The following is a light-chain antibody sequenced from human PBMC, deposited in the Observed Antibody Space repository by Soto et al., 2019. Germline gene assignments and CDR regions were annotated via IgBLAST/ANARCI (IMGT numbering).Light chain of an antibody. CDR3: SSYATRRNHVA. CDR1: SSDVGGYNF. Sequence: QSALTQPASVSGSPGQSITISCTGTSSDVGGYNFVSWYQHHPGKAPKLIIHDVNSRPSGVSTRFSASKSGNTASLTISGLQAEDEADYYCSSYATRRNHVAFGGGTKLTVL. J-gene: IGLJ2*01. V-gene: IGLV2-14*01. CDR2: DVN.